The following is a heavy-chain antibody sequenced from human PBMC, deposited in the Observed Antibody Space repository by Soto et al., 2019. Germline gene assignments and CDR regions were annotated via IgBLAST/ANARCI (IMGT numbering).Heavy chain of an antibody. CDR1: GYTYTSYG. J-gene: IGHJ5*02. V-gene: IGHV1-18*01. CDR2: ISAYNGNT. CDR3: ARRYGSGSYLGHTWFDP. D-gene: IGHD3-10*01. Sequence: ASVKVSCQASGYTYTSYGISWVRQAPGQGLEWMGWISAYNGNTNYAQKLQGRVTMTTDTSTSTAYMELRSLRSDDTAVYYCARRYGSGSYLGHTWFDPWGQGTLVTVSS.